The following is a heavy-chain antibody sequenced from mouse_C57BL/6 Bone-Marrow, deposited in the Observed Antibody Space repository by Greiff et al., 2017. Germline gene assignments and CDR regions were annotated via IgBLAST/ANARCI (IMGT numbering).Heavy chain of an antibody. CDR1: GYAFSSSW. J-gene: IGHJ2*01. V-gene: IGHV1-82*01. D-gene: IGHD1-1*01. CDR3: GRGERSSTYY. CDR2: IYPGDGDT. Sequence: QVQLQQSGPELVKPGASVKISCRASGYAFSSSWMNWVKQSPGKGLEWIGRIYPGDGDTNYNGKFKGKATLTADKSSSTAYMQLSSLTSEDSAVYCCGRGERSSTYYWCQGTTLTISS.